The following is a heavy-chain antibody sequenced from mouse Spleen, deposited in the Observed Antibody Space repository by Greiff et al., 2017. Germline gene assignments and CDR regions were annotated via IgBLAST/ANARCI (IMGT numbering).Heavy chain of an antibody. V-gene: IGHV1-59*01. CDR3: ARGNGYSLDVAY. D-gene: IGHD2-3*01. J-gene: IGHJ3*01. CDR2: IDPSDSYT. Sequence: QVQLQQPGAELVRPGTSVKLSCKASGYTFTSYWMHWVKQRPGQGLEWIGVIDPSDSYTNYNQKFKGKATLTVDTSSSTAYMQLSSLTSEDSAVYYCARGNGYSLDVAYWGQGTLVTVSA. CDR1: GYTFTSYW.